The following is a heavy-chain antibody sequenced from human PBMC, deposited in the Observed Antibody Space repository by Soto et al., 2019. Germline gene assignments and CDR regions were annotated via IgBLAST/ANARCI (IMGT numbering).Heavy chain of an antibody. J-gene: IGHJ4*02. CDR1: GFSLSTSGMR. Sequence: SGPTLVNPTQTLTLTCTFSGFSLSTSGMRVSWIRQPPGKALEWLARIDSDDDKFYNTSLKTRLTISKDFSKNQVVLTMTNIDPVDTATYYCARMFHCSGGTCPFDYWGEGALVTVSS. V-gene: IGHV2-70*04. D-gene: IGHD2-15*01. CDR3: ARMFHCSGGTCPFDY. CDR2: IDSDDDK.